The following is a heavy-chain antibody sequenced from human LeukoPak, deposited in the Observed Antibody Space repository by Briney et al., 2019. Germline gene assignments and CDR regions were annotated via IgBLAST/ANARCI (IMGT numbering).Heavy chain of an antibody. CDR1: GFTVSSNY. Sequence: GGSLRLSCAASGFTVSSNYMSWVRQAPGKGLEWVSVIYSGGSTYYADSVKGRFTISRDNSKNALYPQMNSLRAEDTAVYYCARLRWYLFDYWGQGTLVTVSS. J-gene: IGHJ4*02. V-gene: IGHV3-53*01. D-gene: IGHD4-23*01. CDR2: IYSGGST. CDR3: ARLRWYLFDY.